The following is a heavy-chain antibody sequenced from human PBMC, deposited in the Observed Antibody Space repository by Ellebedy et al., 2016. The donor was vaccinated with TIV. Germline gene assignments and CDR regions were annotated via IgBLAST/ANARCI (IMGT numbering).Heavy chain of an antibody. D-gene: IGHD5-12*01. CDR3: ATSRGYTARYFED. CDR1: GLSFSYYA. J-gene: IGHJ4*02. V-gene: IGHV3-21*01. Sequence: GESLKISCAASGLSFSYYAMTWVRQAPGKGLEWVASISVGASYVYYADSVKGRFTISRDNAKNSVFLQMDSLRAEDTAVYYCATSRGYTARYFEDWGQGTLVTVSS. CDR2: ISVGASYV.